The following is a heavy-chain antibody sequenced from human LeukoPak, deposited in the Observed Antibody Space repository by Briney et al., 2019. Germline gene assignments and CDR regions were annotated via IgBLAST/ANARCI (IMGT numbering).Heavy chain of an antibody. CDR2: ISGSGGST. V-gene: IGHV3-23*01. Sequence: PGGSLRLSCAASGFTFSSYAMSWVRQAPGKGLEWVSAISGSGGSTYYADSVKGRFTISRDNSKNTLYLQMNSLRAEDTAVYYCAREGGDYDSSGYYGTFDPWGQGTLVTVSS. J-gene: IGHJ5*02. CDR1: GFTFSSYA. CDR3: AREGGDYDSSGYYGTFDP. D-gene: IGHD3-22*01.